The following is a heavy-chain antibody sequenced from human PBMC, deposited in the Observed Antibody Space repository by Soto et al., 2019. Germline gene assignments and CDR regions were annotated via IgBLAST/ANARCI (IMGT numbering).Heavy chain of an antibody. CDR1: GGTFSSYA. D-gene: IGHD2-2*01. J-gene: IGHJ5*02. V-gene: IGHV1-69*13. CDR3: ARDCSSTSCYAYP. Sequence: ASVKVSCKASGGTFSSYAISWVRQAPGQGLEWMGGIIPIFGTANYAQKFQGRVTITADESTSTAYMELSSLRSEDTAVYYCARDCSSTSCYAYPWGQGTLVTVSS. CDR2: IIPIFGTA.